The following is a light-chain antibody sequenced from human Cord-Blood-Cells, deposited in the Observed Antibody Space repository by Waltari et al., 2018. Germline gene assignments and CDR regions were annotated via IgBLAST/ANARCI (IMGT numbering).Light chain of an antibody. CDR3: CSYAGSYTWV. Sequence: QSALTQPRSVSGSPGQSVTIPCTGTSSDVGGYNYVSWYQPHPGTAPKLMLYDVSKRPSGVPERFSGSKSGNTASLTISGLQAEDEADYYCCSYAGSYTWVFGGGTKLTVL. J-gene: IGLJ3*02. CDR2: DVS. CDR1: SSDVGGYNY. V-gene: IGLV2-11*01.